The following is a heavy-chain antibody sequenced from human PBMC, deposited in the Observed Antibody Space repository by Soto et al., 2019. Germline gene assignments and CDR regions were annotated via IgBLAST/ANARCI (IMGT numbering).Heavy chain of an antibody. Sequence: SQTLSLTCAISGDSVSSNSASWNWIRQSPSRGLEWLGRTYYRSKWYNDYALSVKSRITINPDTSKNQFSLQLNSVTPEDTAVYFFVRGHCSSGGSNTFPTRRSLDL. CDR3: VRGHCSSGGSNTFPTRRSLDL. J-gene: IGHJ2*01. D-gene: IGHD2-2*01. V-gene: IGHV6-1*01. CDR2: TYYRSKWYN. CDR1: GDSVSSNSAS.